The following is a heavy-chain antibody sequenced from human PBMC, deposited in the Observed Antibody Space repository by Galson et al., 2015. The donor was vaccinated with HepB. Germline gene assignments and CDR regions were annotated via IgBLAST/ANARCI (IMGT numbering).Heavy chain of an antibody. V-gene: IGHV4-4*07. Sequence: SETLSLTCTVSGGPISGYYWNWIRQPAGKALEWVGHISNSGTTNYNPSFKSRLTMSVDTSKNQFSLKLSSVTAADTAVYYCARGLTSSSGYVSYWGQGTPVTVSS. CDR3: ARGLTSSSGYVSY. D-gene: IGHD6-6*01. J-gene: IGHJ4*02. CDR1: GGPISGYY. CDR2: ISNSGTT.